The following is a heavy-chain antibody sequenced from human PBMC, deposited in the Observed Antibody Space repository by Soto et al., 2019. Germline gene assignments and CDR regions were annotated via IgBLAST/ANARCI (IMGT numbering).Heavy chain of an antibody. Sequence: QVQLVQSGAEVKKPGSSVKVSCKASGGTFSSYAISWVRQAPGQGLEWMGGIIPIFGTANYAQKFQGRVTITADESTSTAYMELSSLRSEDKGVYYCARGSGYDRAYYYYYGMDVWGQGTTVTVSS. CDR1: GGTFSSYA. D-gene: IGHD5-12*01. CDR2: IIPIFGTA. J-gene: IGHJ6*02. CDR3: ARGSGYDRAYYYYYGMDV. V-gene: IGHV1-69*01.